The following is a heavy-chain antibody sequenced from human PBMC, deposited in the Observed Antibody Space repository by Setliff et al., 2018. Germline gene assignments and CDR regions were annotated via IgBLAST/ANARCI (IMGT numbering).Heavy chain of an antibody. Sequence: SETLSLTCVVYGGSFSGYQWSWIRQPPGKGLEWIGEINHSGSTNYNPSLKSRVSISVEKSKNQFSLKLTSVTAADTAVYYCARALPWGSSWDRYFDLWGRGTLVTVS. CDR2: INHSGST. D-gene: IGHD6-13*01. J-gene: IGHJ2*01. V-gene: IGHV4-34*01. CDR1: GGSFSGYQ. CDR3: ARALPWGSSWDRYFDL.